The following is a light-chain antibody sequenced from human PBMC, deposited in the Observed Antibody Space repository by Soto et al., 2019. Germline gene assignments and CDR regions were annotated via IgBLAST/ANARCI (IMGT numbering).Light chain of an antibody. CDR2: GAS. CDR3: QQYGRSPGT. V-gene: IGKV3-20*01. CDR1: QSVSSSY. Sequence: EIVLTQSPGTLSLSPGERATLSCRASQSVSSSYLAWYLQKPGQAPILLIYGASTRATGIPGRFSGSGSGTDFTLTISRLEPEDFAVYYCQQYGRSPGTFGQGTKVEIK. J-gene: IGKJ1*01.